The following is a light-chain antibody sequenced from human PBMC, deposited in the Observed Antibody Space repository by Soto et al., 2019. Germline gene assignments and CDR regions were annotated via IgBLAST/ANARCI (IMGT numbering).Light chain of an antibody. V-gene: IGKV3-20*01. CDR2: GAS. J-gene: IGKJ4*01. Sequence: NVLTQSPGTLSLSPGERATLSCRASQSISSNYLAWYQQKPGHPPRLLIYGASNRATGIPDRFSGSGSGTEFTLTISRLEPDDFAVYYCQQYSGSPPLTFGGGTKVEIK. CDR3: QQYSGSPPLT. CDR1: QSISSNY.